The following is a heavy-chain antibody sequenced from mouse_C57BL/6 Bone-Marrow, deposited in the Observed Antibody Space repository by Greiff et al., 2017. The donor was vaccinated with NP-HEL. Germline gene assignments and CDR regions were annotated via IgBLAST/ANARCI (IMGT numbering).Heavy chain of an antibody. J-gene: IGHJ1*03. CDR1: GFNIKDYY. V-gene: IGHV14-1*01. CDR3: TTYYGSSYVTPYWYFDV. D-gene: IGHD1-1*01. CDR2: IDPEDGDT. Sequence: EVQLQQSGAELVRPGASVKLSCTASGFNIKDYYMHWVKQRPEQGLEWIGRIDPEDGDTEYAPKFQGKATMTADTSSNTAYLQLSSLTSEDTAVYYCTTYYGSSYVTPYWYFDVWGTGTTVTVSS.